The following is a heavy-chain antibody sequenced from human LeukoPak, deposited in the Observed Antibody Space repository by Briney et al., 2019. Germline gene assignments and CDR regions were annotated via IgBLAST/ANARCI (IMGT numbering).Heavy chain of an antibody. CDR3: ARRYSYGYGNDY. V-gene: IGHV1-2*02. CDR2: INPNSGGT. CDR1: GYTFTGYY. J-gene: IGHJ4*02. D-gene: IGHD5-18*01. Sequence: ASVKVSCKASGYTFTGYYMHWVRQAPGQGLEWMGWINPNSGGTNYAQKFQGRVTMTRDTSISTAYMELSSLRSEDTAVYYCARRYSYGYGNDYWGQGTLVTVSS.